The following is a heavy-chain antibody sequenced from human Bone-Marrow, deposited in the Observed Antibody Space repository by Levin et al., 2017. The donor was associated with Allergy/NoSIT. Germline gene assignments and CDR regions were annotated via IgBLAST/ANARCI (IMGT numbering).Heavy chain of an antibody. CDR1: TGSISNSDYY. CDR2: IYYSGIA. D-gene: IGHD2-15*01. Sequence: RSSETLSLTCTVSTGSISNSDYYWSWIRQPPEKGLEWIGYIYYSGIAYYNPSLKSRVTISVDTSKNQFSLKLTSVTVADTAVYYCARGYCSGHTCYYFDYWGQGTLVTVSS. CDR3: ARGYCSGHTCYYFDY. J-gene: IGHJ4*02. V-gene: IGHV4-30-4*01.